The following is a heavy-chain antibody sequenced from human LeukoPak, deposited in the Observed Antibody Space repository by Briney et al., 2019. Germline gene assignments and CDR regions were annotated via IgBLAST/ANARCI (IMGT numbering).Heavy chain of an antibody. V-gene: IGHV1-2*02. CDR3: ASGFDVLTGYSSSYFDY. CDR1: GYTFTSYY. D-gene: IGHD3-9*01. CDR2: INPNSGAT. Sequence: ASVKVSCKASGYTFTSYYMHWVRQAPGQGLEWMGWINPNSGATNYAQKFQGRVTMTRDTSISTAYMDLSSLRSDDTAVYYCASGFDVLTGYSSSYFDYWGQGTLVTVSS. J-gene: IGHJ4*02.